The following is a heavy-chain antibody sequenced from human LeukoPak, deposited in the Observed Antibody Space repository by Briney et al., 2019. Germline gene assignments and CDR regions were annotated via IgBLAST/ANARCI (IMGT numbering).Heavy chain of an antibody. J-gene: IGHJ3*02. CDR2: IYYSGST. CDR3: ARRTQWLGGGALDI. CDR1: GGSISSSSYY. V-gene: IGHV4-39*01. Sequence: PSETLSLTCTVSGGSISSSSYYWGWIRQPPGKGLGWIGSIYYSGSTYYNPSLKSRVTISVDTSKNQFSLKLSSVTAADTAVYYCARRTQWLGGGALDIWGQGTMVTVSS. D-gene: IGHD6-19*01.